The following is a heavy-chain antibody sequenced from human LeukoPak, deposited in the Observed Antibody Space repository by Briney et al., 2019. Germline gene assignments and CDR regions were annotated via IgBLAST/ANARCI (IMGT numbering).Heavy chain of an antibody. D-gene: IGHD2-15*01. Sequence: GASVKVSCKASGYTFTSYGISWVRQAPGQGLEWMGWISAYNGNTNYAQKLQGRVTMPTDTSTSTAYMELRSLRSDDTAVYYCARGVGCSGGSCYSAHNDYWGQGTLVTVSS. CDR2: ISAYNGNT. J-gene: IGHJ4*02. CDR3: ARGVGCSGGSCYSAHNDY. V-gene: IGHV1-18*01. CDR1: GYTFTSYG.